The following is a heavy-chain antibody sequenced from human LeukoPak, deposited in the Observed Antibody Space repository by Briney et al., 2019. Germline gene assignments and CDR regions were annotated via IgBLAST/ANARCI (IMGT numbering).Heavy chain of an antibody. CDR3: VRAPGAT. CDR1: GFIVSSDH. V-gene: IGHV3-53*01. CDR2: IYKGGNT. D-gene: IGHD3-10*01. Sequence: PGGSLRLSCAASGFIVSSDHMNWVRQAPGKGLEWVAVIYKGGNTFYADPVKDRSTIPRDNSKNTVYLQMNGLRAEDTAVYYCVRAPGATWGQGTLVTVSS. J-gene: IGHJ5*02.